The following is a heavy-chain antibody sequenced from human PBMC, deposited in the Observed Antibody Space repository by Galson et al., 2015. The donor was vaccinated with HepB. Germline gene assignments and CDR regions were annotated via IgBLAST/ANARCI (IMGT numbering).Heavy chain of an antibody. CDR2: ISGSGGST. CDR3: AKDLDGYSSSWYVRNYYYYGMDV. V-gene: IGHV3-23*01. J-gene: IGHJ6*02. D-gene: IGHD6-13*01. Sequence: SLRLSCAASGFTFSSYAMSWVRQAPGKGLEWVSAISGSGGSTYYADSVKGRFTISRDNSKNTLYLQMNSLRAEDTAVYYCAKDLDGYSSSWYVRNYYYYGMDVWGQGTTVTVSS. CDR1: GFTFSSYA.